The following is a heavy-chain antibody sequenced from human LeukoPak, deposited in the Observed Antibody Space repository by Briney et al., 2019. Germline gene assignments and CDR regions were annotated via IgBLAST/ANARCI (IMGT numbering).Heavy chain of an antibody. D-gene: IGHD2-2*01. CDR1: GFTFSSYG. J-gene: IGHJ4*02. V-gene: IGHV3-30*02. Sequence: GGSLRLSCAASGFTFSSYGMHWVRQAPGKGLEWVAFIRSDGSTEYHADSVKGRFTISRDNSKNTLYLQMNSLRAEDTAVYYCAKDVPAAYFDYWGRGTLVTVSS. CDR3: AKDVPAAYFDY. CDR2: IRSDGSTE.